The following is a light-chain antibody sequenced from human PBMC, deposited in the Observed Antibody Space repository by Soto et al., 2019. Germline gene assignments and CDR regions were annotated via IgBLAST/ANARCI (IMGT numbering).Light chain of an antibody. CDR1: SGSIASNY. CDR2: DYN. J-gene: IGLJ2*01. Sequence: NFMLTQPHSESESPGKTVTISCTRSSGSIASNYVQWYQQRPGSAPTTVIFDYNQRPSGVPDRFSGSIDSSSNSASLTISGLKTEDEADYYCQSYDSSNHVVFGGGTKLTVL. CDR3: QSYDSSNHVV. V-gene: IGLV6-57*04.